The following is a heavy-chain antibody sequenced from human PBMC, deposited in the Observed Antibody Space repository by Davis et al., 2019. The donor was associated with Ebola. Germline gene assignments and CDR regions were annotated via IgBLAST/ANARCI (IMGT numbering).Heavy chain of an antibody. Sequence: MPGGSLRLSCTVSGGSISSYYWGWIRQPPGKGLEWIGSIYYSGSTYYNPSLKSRVTISVDTSKNQFSLKLSSVTAADTAVYYCALSSSSWYHRDSAYFDYWGQGTLVTVSS. CDR1: GGSISSYY. V-gene: IGHV4-39*01. CDR3: ALSSSSWYHRDSAYFDY. J-gene: IGHJ4*02. D-gene: IGHD6-13*01. CDR2: IYYSGST.